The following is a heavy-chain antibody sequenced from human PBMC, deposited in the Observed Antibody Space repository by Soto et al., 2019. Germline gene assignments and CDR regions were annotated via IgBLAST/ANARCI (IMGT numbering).Heavy chain of an antibody. CDR3: AASQQFAY. D-gene: IGHD6-13*01. V-gene: IGHV1-18*01. CDR1: GYTFSNYG. Sequence: QVQLVQSGAEVKKPGASVKVSCKASGYTFSNYGINWVRQAPGQGLEWMGWINTYTGDTNFAQKFQGRVTMTTDTSTSTADMEVRGLRSDDTAIYYCAASQQFAYWGQGTLVSVSS. J-gene: IGHJ4*02. CDR2: INTYTGDT.